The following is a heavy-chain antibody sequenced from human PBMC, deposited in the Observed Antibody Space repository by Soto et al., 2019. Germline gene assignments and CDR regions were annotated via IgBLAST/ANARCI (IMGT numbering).Heavy chain of an antibody. Sequence: SETLSLTCTVSGGSISSYYWSWVRQPPGKGLEWIGYIYYSGSTNYNPSLKNRVTISVDTSKNQFSLKLSSVTAADTAVYYCARVAGYDQNYYSYGMDVWGQGTTVTVSS. CDR1: GGSISSYY. V-gene: IGHV4-59*01. CDR3: ARVAGYDQNYYSYGMDV. D-gene: IGHD3-22*01. J-gene: IGHJ6*02. CDR2: IYYSGST.